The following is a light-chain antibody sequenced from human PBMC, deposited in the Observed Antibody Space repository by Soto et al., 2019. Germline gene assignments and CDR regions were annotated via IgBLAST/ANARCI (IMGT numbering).Light chain of an antibody. CDR1: QSVSSNY. Sequence: EIVLTQSPGTLSLSPGERATLSCRASQSVSSNYLAWYQQKPGQAPRLLIYGASSRATGVPDRFSGSGSGKDFTLTISRLEPEYFAVYYCQHYGTSRVTFGPGTKVDIK. V-gene: IGKV3-20*01. CDR2: GAS. CDR3: QHYGTSRVT. J-gene: IGKJ3*01.